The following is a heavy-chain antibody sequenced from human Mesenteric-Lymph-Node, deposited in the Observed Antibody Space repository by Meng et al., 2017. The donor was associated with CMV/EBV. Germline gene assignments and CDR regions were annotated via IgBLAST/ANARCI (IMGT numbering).Heavy chain of an antibody. Sequence: VEWVQSGAEVKKHGASVRVSCKASGYTFIDYYINWVRQAPGQGLEWMGRINPKTGGRSYAQNFQGRVTMTRDTSINTAYMEVNRLNSDDTAMYYCARDRDTDWYSPFDYWGPGTLVTVSS. CDR2: INPKTGGR. J-gene: IGHJ4*02. D-gene: IGHD3-9*01. V-gene: IGHV1-2*06. CDR1: GYTFIDYY. CDR3: ARDRDTDWYSPFDY.